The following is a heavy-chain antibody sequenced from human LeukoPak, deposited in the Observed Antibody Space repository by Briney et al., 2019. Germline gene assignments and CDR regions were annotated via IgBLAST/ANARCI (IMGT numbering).Heavy chain of an antibody. CDR3: ARGVGGADY. D-gene: IGHD2-21*01. CDR1: GFTFSSYW. CDR2: IKQDGSEN. V-gene: IGHV3-7*01. Sequence: GGSLRLSCTASGFTFSSYWMSWVRQAPGKGLEWVANIKQDGSENYYVDSVRGRFTISRDNAKNSLYLQMNSLRAEDTAVYYCARGVGGADYWGQGTLVTVSS. J-gene: IGHJ4*02.